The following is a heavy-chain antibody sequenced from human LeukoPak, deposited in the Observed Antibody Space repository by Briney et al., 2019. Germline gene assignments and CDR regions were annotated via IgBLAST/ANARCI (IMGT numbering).Heavy chain of an antibody. CDR3: ARDGYGSGSYLDS. CDR2: ISSSSSNI. Sequence: GGSLTLSCAASAFTLSTYSMNWVRQAPGKGLEWVSYISSSSSNIQYADSVKGRFTISRDNAKNSLYLQMNSLRDEDTAVYYCARDGYGSGSYLDSRGQGTLVTVSS. CDR1: AFTLSTYS. D-gene: IGHD3-10*01. J-gene: IGHJ4*02. V-gene: IGHV3-48*02.